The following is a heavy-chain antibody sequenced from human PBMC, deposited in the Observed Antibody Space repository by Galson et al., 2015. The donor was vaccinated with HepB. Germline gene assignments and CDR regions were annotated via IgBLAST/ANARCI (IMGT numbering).Heavy chain of an antibody. D-gene: IGHD2-2*01. CDR2: IYYSGST. CDR1: GGSISSYY. V-gene: IGHV4-59*01. J-gene: IGHJ6*03. Sequence: LSLTCTVSGGSISSYYWSWIRQPPGKGLEWIGYIYYSGSTNYNPSLKNRVTISVDTSKNQFSLKLSSVTAADTAVYYCAREVPDYYMDVWGKGTTVTVSS. CDR3: AREVPDYYMDV.